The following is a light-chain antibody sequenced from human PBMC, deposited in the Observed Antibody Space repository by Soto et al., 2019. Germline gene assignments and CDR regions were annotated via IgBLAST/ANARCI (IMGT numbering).Light chain of an antibody. Sequence: DIQMTQSPSSVSASVGDRVTIACRASQGISSWLVWYQQKPGKAPKLLIYAASSLQSGVPSRFSGSGSGTDLTLTISSLQPEDFATYYCQQANSFPYTFGQGTKLEIK. CDR2: AAS. CDR1: QGISSW. V-gene: IGKV1-12*02. CDR3: QQANSFPYT. J-gene: IGKJ2*01.